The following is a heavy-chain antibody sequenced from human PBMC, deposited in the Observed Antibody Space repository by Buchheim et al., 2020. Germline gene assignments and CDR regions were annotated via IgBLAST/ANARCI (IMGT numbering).Heavy chain of an antibody. V-gene: IGHV4-34*01. D-gene: IGHD5-24*01. J-gene: IGHJ5*02. CDR1: GGSFSGYY. CDR2: INHSGST. CDR3: ARMFVRDGYNISWFDP. Sequence: QVQLQQWGAGLLKPSETLSLTCAVYGGSFSGYYWSWIRQPPGKGLEWIGEINHSGSTNYNPSLKSRVTISVDTSKNQFSLKLSSVTAADTAVYYCARMFVRDGYNISWFDPWGQRTL.